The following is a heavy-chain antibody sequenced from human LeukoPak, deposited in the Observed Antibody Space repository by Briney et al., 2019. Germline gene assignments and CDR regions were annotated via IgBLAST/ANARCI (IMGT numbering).Heavy chain of an antibody. CDR1: GFTFRSFA. V-gene: IGHV3-30*02. CDR3: ARAGPRGWLRPVGYFDY. Sequence: GGSLRLSCAASGFTFRSFAMHWVRQAPGKGLEWVAFIRYDGSNKYYADSVKGRFTISRDNSKNTLYLQMNSLRAEDTAVYYCARAGPRGWLRPVGYFDYWGQGTLVTVSS. J-gene: IGHJ4*02. CDR2: IRYDGSNK. D-gene: IGHD5-12*01.